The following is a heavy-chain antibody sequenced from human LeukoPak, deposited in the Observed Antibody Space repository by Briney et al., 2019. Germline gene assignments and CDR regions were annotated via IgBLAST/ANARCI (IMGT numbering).Heavy chain of an antibody. CDR1: GGSFSGYY. Sequence: SETLSLTCAVYGGSFSGYYWSWVRQPPGKGLEWIGEINHSGSTNYNPSLKSRVTISVDTSKNQFSLKLSSVTAADTAVYYCARGLYYYGSGSYLFXYYYYYGMDVWGQGTTVTVS. J-gene: IGHJ6*02. D-gene: IGHD3-10*01. CDR2: INHSGST. V-gene: IGHV4-34*01. CDR3: ARGLYYYGSGSYLFXYYYYYGMDV.